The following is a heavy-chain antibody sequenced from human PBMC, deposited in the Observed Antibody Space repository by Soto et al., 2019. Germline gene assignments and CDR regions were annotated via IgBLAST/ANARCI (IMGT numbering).Heavy chain of an antibody. V-gene: IGHV3-21*01. CDR1: GFTFSSYS. D-gene: IGHD6-19*01. CDR3: ASAMVSSGWYADY. Sequence: GSLRLSCAASGFTFSSYSMNWVRQAPGKGLEWVSSISSSSSYIYYADSVKGRFTISRDNAKNSLYLQMNSLRAEDTAVYYCASAMVSSGWYADYWGQGTLVTVSS. CDR2: ISSSSSYI. J-gene: IGHJ4*02.